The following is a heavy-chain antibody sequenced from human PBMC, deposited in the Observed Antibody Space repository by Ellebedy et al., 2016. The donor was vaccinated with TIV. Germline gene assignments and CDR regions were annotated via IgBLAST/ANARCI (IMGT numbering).Heavy chain of an antibody. D-gene: IGHD2/OR15-2a*01. CDR1: GYSISSGSY. J-gene: IGHJ3*02. CDR3: ATFRNLDGFDI. V-gene: IGHV4-38-2*01. CDR2: IYHSGST. Sequence: SETLSLTCAVSGYSISSGSYWGWIRQPPGKGLEWIGSIYHSGSTYYNPALKRRVSISMDPSRNQFPLKLDSVTAADTAVYYCATFRNLDGFDIWGQGKMVTVSS.